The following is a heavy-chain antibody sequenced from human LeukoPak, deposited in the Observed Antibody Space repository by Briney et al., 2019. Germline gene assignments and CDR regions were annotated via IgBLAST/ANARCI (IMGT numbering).Heavy chain of an antibody. J-gene: IGHJ4*02. CDR1: GYTFTGFY. CDR3: ASDIRNYYDSSGYSDY. Sequence: GASVKVSCKASGYTFTGFYMHWVRQAPGQGLEWIGWINPNSGGTNYAQKFQGRVTMTRDTSISTAYMELSRLRSDDTAVYYCASDIRNYYDSSGYSDYWGQGTLVTVSS. V-gene: IGHV1-2*02. D-gene: IGHD3-22*01. CDR2: INPNSGGT.